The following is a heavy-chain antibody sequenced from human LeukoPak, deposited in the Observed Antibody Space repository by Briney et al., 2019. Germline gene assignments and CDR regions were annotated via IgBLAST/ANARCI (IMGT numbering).Heavy chain of an antibody. CDR2: IRSQGYGGAP. Sequence: SGGSLRLSCTASGFTFGDFAMSWVRQAPGKALEWVGFIRSQGYGGAPEYAASVKGRFSIARDDSKSIAYLQMSSLKVEDTGLYYCTRSTVIADSFDYWGQGILVTVSS. V-gene: IGHV3-49*04. D-gene: IGHD4-17*01. CDR3: TRSTVIADSFDY. J-gene: IGHJ4*02. CDR1: GFTFGDFA.